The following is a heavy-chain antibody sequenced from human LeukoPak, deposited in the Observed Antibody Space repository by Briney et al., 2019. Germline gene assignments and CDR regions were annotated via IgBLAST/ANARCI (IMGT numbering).Heavy chain of an antibody. Sequence: PGGSLRLSCAASGFTFSSYGMHWVRQAPGKGLEWVAVISYDGSNKYYADSVKGRFTISRDNSKNTLYLQMNSLRAEDTAVYYCAKDFEGGFDYWGQGTLVTVSS. J-gene: IGHJ4*02. V-gene: IGHV3-30*18. CDR1: GFTFSSYG. D-gene: IGHD3-9*01. CDR2: ISYDGSNK. CDR3: AKDFEGGFDY.